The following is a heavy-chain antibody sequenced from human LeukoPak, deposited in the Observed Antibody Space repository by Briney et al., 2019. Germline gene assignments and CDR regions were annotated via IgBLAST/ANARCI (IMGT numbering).Heavy chain of an antibody. CDR3: ARDWAGSHDSSGYYYFDN. CDR2: IRSKTY. Sequence: GGSLRLSCTASGFTFGDYAMSWVRQAPEKGLEWVGFIRSKTYVKGRFTISRDDSRSIAYLQMNSLKTEDTAVYYCARDWAGSHDSSGYYYFDNWGQGTLVTVSS. D-gene: IGHD3-22*01. CDR1: GFTFGDYA. V-gene: IGHV3-49*04. J-gene: IGHJ4*02.